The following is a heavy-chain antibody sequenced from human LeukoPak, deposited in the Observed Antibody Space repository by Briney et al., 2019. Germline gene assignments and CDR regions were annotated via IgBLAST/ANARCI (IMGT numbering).Heavy chain of an antibody. Sequence: GGSLRLSCAASGFTFSSYAMSWVRQAPGKGLEWVSAISGSGGSTYYADSVKGRFTISRDNSKNTLYLQMNSLRAEDTAVYYCAESSLEGYGDSYYYYYYYMDVWGKGTTVTVSS. V-gene: IGHV3-23*01. J-gene: IGHJ6*03. CDR1: GFTFSSYA. CDR3: AESSLEGYGDSYYYYYYYMDV. CDR2: ISGSGGST. D-gene: IGHD4-17*01.